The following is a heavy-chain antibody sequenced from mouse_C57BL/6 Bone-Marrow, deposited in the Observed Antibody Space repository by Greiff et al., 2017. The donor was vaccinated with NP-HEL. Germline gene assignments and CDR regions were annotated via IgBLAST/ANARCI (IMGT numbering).Heavy chain of an antibody. CDR2: ISRGGDYI. Sequence: EVKLMESGEGLVKPGGSLKLSCAASGFTFSSYAMSWVRQTPEKRLEWVAYISRGGDYIYYADTVKGRFTISRDNARNTLYLQMSSLKSEDTAMYYCTRSPFPYGSSHYYAMDYWGQGTSVTVSS. CDR1: GFTFSSYA. J-gene: IGHJ4*01. CDR3: TRSPFPYGSSHYYAMDY. D-gene: IGHD1-1*01. V-gene: IGHV5-9-1*02.